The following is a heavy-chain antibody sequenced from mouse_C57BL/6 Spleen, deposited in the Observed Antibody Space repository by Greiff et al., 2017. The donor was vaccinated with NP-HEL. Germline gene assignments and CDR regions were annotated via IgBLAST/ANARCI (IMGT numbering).Heavy chain of an antibody. Sequence: VQLQQPGAELVKPGASVKLSCKASGYTFTSYWMQWVKQRPGQGLEWIGEIDPSDSYTNYNQKFKGKATLTVDTSSSTAYMQLSSLTSEDSAVYYCARGDYGSSLGFDYWGQGTTLSVSS. CDR1: GYTFTSYW. D-gene: IGHD1-1*01. V-gene: IGHV1-50*01. J-gene: IGHJ2*01. CDR3: ARGDYGSSLGFDY. CDR2: IDPSDSYT.